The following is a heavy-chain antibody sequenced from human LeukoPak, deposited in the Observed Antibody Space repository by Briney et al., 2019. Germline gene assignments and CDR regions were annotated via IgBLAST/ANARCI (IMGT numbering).Heavy chain of an antibody. CDR3: ARHDWFDP. Sequence: GGSLGLSCAASGFTFSSYGMHWVRQAPGKGLEWVAFIRYDGSNKYYADSVKGRFTISRDNSKNTLYLQMNSLRVEDTAVYYCARHDWFDPWGQGTQVTVSS. D-gene: IGHD3-3*01. V-gene: IGHV3-30*02. J-gene: IGHJ5*02. CDR1: GFTFSSYG. CDR2: IRYDGSNK.